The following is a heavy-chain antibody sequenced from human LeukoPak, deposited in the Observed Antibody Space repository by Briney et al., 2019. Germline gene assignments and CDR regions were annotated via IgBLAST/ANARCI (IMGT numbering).Heavy chain of an antibody. J-gene: IGHJ4*02. V-gene: IGHV3-23*01. CDR2: ISGSGGST. D-gene: IGHD3-3*01. CDR1: GFTLSSYA. Sequence: GSLRLSCAASGFTLSSYAMSRVRQAPGPGLEWVSAISGSGGSTYYADSVKGRFTISRDNSKNTLYLQMNSLRAEDTAVYYCAKDGSGTESPIWGQGTLVTVSS. CDR3: AKDGSGTESPI.